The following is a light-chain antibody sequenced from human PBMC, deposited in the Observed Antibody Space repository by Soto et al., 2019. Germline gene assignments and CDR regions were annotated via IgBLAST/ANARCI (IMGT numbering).Light chain of an antibody. CDR1: QSLSSSY. CDR2: GAT. CDR3: QKYGS. Sequence: EIVLTQSPGTLYLSPLEISTLSCSASQSLSSSYLACYQQNPCQAPRLLIYGATSRATAIPARSSGSGSGTAFTLTTSRLEPEDFAVYYSQKYGSFGQGTRLAIK. V-gene: IGKV3-20*01. J-gene: IGKJ5*01.